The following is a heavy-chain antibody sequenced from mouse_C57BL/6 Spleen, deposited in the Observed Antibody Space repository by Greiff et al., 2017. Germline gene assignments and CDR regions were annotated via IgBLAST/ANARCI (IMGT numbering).Heavy chain of an antibody. V-gene: IGHV1-76*01. J-gene: IGHJ3*01. Sequence: QVQLQQSGAELVRPGASVKLSCKASGYTFTDYYINWVKQRPGQGLEWIARIYPGSGNTYYNEKFKGKATLTAEKSSSTAYMQLSSLTSEDSAVYFCARFDGWFAYWGQGTLVTVSA. CDR3: ARFDGWFAY. CDR2: IYPGSGNT. CDR1: GYTFTDYY.